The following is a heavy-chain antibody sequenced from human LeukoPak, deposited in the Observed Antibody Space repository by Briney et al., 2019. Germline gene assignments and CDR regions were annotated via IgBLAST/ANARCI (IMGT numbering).Heavy chain of an antibody. CDR2: IYYSGST. Sequence: PSETLSLTCTVSGGSISSYYWSWIRQPPGKGLEWIGYIYYSGSTNYNPSLKSRVTISVDTSKNQFSLKLSSVTAADTAVYYCARVVGDYYGSGANWFDPWGQGTLVTVSS. D-gene: IGHD3-10*01. J-gene: IGHJ5*02. V-gene: IGHV4-59*01. CDR1: GGSISSYY. CDR3: ARVVGDYYGSGANWFDP.